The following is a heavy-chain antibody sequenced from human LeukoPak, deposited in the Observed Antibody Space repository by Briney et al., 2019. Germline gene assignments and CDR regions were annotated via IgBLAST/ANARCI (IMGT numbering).Heavy chain of an antibody. J-gene: IGHJ4*02. Sequence: SETLSLTCTVPGRSISSSSYYWGWIRQPPGKGLEWIGSIYYSGSTYYNPSLKSRVTISVDTSKNQFSLKLSSVTAADTAVYYCARKNYYGSGSYGGYYFDYWGQGTLVTVSS. CDR3: ARKNYYGSGSYGGYYFDY. V-gene: IGHV4-39*01. D-gene: IGHD3-10*01. CDR1: GRSISSSSYY. CDR2: IYYSGST.